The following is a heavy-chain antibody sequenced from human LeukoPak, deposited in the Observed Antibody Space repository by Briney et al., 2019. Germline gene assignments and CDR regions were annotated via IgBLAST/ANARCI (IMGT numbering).Heavy chain of an antibody. CDR2: INHSGST. J-gene: IGHJ6*03. CDR3: ARTLIAAAAYGRMGYYYYYMDV. V-gene: IGHV4-34*01. Sequence: SETLSLTCAVYGGSFSGYYWSWIRQPPGKGLEWIGEINHSGSTNYNPSLKSRVTISVDTSKNQFSLKLSSVTAADTAVCYCARTLIAAAAYGRMGYYYYYMDVWGKGTTVTVSS. CDR1: GGSFSGYY. D-gene: IGHD6-13*01.